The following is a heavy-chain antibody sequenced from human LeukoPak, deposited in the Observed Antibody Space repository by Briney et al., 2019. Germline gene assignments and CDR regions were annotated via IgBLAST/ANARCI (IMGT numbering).Heavy chain of an antibody. CDR2: IIPILGIA. D-gene: IGHD3-10*01. Sequence: SVKVSCKASGYTFTSYDINWVRQATGQGLEWMGRIIPILGIANYAQKFQGRVTITADKSTSTAYMELSSLRSEDTAVYYCASGSGSYILGYWGQGTLVTVSS. V-gene: IGHV1-69*04. CDR3: ASGSGSYILGY. J-gene: IGHJ4*02. CDR1: GYTFTSYD.